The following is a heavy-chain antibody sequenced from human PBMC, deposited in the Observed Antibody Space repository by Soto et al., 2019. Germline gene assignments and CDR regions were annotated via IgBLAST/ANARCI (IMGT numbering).Heavy chain of an antibody. CDR2: IRQDGGEK. CDR1: GYTFSNYY. CDR3: AKNQERELPRVIDF. J-gene: IGHJ4*02. D-gene: IGHD1-7*01. V-gene: IGHV3-7*03. Sequence: GGSLRLSCRASGYTFSNYYIIWVRQAPGKGLEWVANIRQDGGEKYYVDSVKGRFTISRDNTQNSMYLQMNSLRAEDTALYYCAKNQERELPRVIDFWGQGTLVTVSS.